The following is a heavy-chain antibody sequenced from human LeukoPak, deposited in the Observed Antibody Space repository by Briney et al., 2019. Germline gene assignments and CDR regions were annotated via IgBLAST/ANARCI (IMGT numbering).Heavy chain of an antibody. CDR2: VSYDGSNK. J-gene: IGHJ4*02. V-gene: IGHV3-30*03. Sequence: GGSLRLSCVASGFTFSNYGMSWVRQAPGKGLEWVAVVSYDGSNKYYADSVKGRFTISRDNSENTLYLQMNSLRAEDTAVYYCARDLGYYGGPDYWGQGTLVTVSS. CDR3: ARDLGYYGGPDY. CDR1: GFTFSNYG. D-gene: IGHD4-23*01.